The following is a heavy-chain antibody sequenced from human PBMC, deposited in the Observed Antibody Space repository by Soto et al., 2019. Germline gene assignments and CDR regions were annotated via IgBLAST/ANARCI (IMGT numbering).Heavy chain of an antibody. CDR2: INRSGGTT. CDR1: GYTFSNYY. Sequence: QVQLVQSGAVVKKPGASVKVSCKSSGYTFSNYYMHWVRQAPGQGLEWMGMINRSGGTTSYAQKSQGRVAMTRDTSTSTFYMELSGLRSQDTAVYYCARTSGYGQFNWFDPWGQGTLVTVSS. J-gene: IGHJ5*02. V-gene: IGHV1-46*01. CDR3: ARTSGYGQFNWFDP. D-gene: IGHD5-12*01.